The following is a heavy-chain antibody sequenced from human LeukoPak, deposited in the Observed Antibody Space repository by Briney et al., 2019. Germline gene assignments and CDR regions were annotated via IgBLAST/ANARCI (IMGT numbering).Heavy chain of an antibody. J-gene: IGHJ4*02. Sequence: PGGSLRLSCAASGFTFSSYAMSWVRQAPGKGLEWVSAIGGSGGSTYYADSVKGRFTISRDNSKNTLYLQMNSLRAEDTAVYYCAKTPYYYYGSGSYFLDYWGQGTLVTVSS. CDR2: IGGSGGST. CDR1: GFTFSSYA. V-gene: IGHV3-23*01. CDR3: AKTPYYYYGSGSYFLDY. D-gene: IGHD3-10*01.